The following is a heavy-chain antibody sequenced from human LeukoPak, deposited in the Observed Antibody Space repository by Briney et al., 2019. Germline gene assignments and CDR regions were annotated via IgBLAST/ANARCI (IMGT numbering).Heavy chain of an antibody. Sequence: ASVKVSCKASGGTFSSYTISWVRQAPGQGLEWMGRIIPILGIANYAQKFQGRVTITADKSTSTAYMELSSLRSEDTAVYYCAHSGSYYQYYYVMDVWGQGTTVTVSS. CDR2: IIPILGIA. CDR3: AHSGSYYQYYYVMDV. J-gene: IGHJ6*02. D-gene: IGHD3-10*01. CDR1: GGTFSSYT. V-gene: IGHV1-69*02.